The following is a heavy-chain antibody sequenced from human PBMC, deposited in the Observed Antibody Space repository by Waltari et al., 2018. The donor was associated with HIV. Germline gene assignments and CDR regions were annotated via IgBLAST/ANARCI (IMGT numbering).Heavy chain of an antibody. D-gene: IGHD3-9*01. V-gene: IGHV3-7*01. CDR2: IKQDGSEK. CDR1: GFTFSSYW. Sequence: EVQLVESGGGLVQPGGSLRLSCEASGFTFSSYWMSWVRQAPGKGLEWVANIKQDGSEKYYVDSVKGRFTISRDNAKNSLYLQMNSLRAEDTAVYYCARFWLASKYYFDYWGQGTLVTVSS. J-gene: IGHJ4*02. CDR3: ARFWLASKYYFDY.